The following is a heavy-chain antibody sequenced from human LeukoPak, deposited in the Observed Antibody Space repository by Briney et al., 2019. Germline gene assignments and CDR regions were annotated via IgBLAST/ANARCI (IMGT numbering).Heavy chain of an antibody. J-gene: IGHJ4*02. Sequence: SETLSLTCTVSGDSIRNYYLNWLRQPPGKGLEWFGVIYHSGSTDFNPSLKSRVTISIDTSENQFSLKLSPVTAPDTAGYYRARGRSWYDYWGQGTLVTVSS. CDR3: ARGRSWYDY. V-gene: IGHV4-59*01. CDR1: GDSIRNYY. CDR2: IYHSGST. D-gene: IGHD6-13*01.